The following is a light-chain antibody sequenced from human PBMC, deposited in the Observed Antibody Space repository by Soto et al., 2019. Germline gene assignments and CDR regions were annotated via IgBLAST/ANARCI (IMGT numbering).Light chain of an antibody. V-gene: IGLV1-40*01. CDR1: SSNIGAGYD. CDR3: QSYDSSRSGFV. J-gene: IGLJ1*01. Sequence: QAVVTQPRSVSGAPGQRVTISCTGSSSNIGAGYDVHWYQQLPGTAPKLLVYTNSNRPSGVPDRFSGSNSGTSASLAITGLGAEDEADYYCQSYDSSRSGFVFGTGTKLTVL. CDR2: TNS.